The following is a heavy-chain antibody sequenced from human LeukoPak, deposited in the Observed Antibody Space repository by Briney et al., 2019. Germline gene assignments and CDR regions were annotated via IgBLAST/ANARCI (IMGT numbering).Heavy chain of an antibody. V-gene: IGHV3-23*01. Sequence: GGSLRLSCVASASSFQSFPMIWVRQAPGKGLEWVSTISGSGSNTDYADSVKGRFTISRDNSKNTLYLQMNSLSAEDTAVYYCAKVVSIRRLTHLDYWGQGTLVTVSS. CDR3: AKVVSIRRLTHLDY. D-gene: IGHD3-10*01. CDR2: ISGSGSNT. J-gene: IGHJ4*02. CDR1: ASSFQSFP.